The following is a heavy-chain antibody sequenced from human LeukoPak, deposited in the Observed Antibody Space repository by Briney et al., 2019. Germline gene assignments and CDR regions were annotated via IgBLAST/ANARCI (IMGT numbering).Heavy chain of an antibody. D-gene: IGHD6-6*01. Sequence: GGSLRLSCAASGFTFSSYSMNWVRQAPGKGLEWVSYISVSTTMIYYADSVKGRFTISRDNAKNSLYLQMNSLRAEDTAVYYCARDKAVARRWFDPWGQGTLVTVSS. V-gene: IGHV3-48*04. CDR3: ARDKAVARRWFDP. CDR1: GFTFSSYS. CDR2: ISVSTTMI. J-gene: IGHJ5*02.